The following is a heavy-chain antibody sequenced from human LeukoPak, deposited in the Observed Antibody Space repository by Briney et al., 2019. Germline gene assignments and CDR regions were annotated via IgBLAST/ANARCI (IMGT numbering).Heavy chain of an antibody. CDR3: ARYRSYYYDSSGYYYFDY. Sequence: GESLKISCKGSGYSFTSYWIGWVRQMPGKGLEWMGIIYPGDSDTRYSPSFQGQVTISADKSISTAYLQWSSLKASDTAMYYCARYRSYYYDSSGYYYFDYWGQGTLVTVSS. D-gene: IGHD3-22*01. V-gene: IGHV5-51*01. CDR1: GYSFTSYW. CDR2: IYPGDSDT. J-gene: IGHJ4*02.